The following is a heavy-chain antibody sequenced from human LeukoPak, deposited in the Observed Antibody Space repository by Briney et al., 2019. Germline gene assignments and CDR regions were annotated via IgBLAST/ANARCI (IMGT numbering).Heavy chain of an antibody. V-gene: IGHV3-7*03. Sequence: GGSLRLSCVASGFTFSSYWMTWVRQAPGKGLEWVANIKTDGSQIYYVDSVKGRFTISRDNSKNTLYLQMNSLRAEDTAVYYCARRAGAYSHPYDYWGQGTLVTVSS. CDR2: IKTDGSQI. D-gene: IGHD4/OR15-4a*01. J-gene: IGHJ4*02. CDR1: GFTFSSYW. CDR3: ARRAGAYSHPYDY.